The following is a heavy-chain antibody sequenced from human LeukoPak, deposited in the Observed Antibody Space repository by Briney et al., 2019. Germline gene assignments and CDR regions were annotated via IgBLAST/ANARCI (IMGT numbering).Heavy chain of an antibody. D-gene: IGHD3-10*01. CDR1: GFSFSSHG. CDR2: ISSGSDYT. V-gene: IGHV3-23*01. CDR3: AKIGVIGKWYYDI. J-gene: IGHJ2*01. Sequence: GGSLRLSCAAPGFSFSSHGMSWVRQAPGKGPEWVSSISSGSDYTFYADSVKGRFIVSRDNSKNTLYLQMYSLRAGGTAVYYCAKIGVIGKWYYDIWGRGTLVTVSS.